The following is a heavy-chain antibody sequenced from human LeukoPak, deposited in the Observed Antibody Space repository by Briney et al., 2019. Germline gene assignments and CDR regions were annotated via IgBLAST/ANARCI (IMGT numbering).Heavy chain of an antibody. V-gene: IGHV4-4*02. D-gene: IGHD6-13*01. CDR2: IYHSGST. J-gene: IGHJ6*02. Sequence: SETQSLTCAVSGGSISSSNWWSWVRQPPGKGLEWIGEIYHSGSTNYNPSLKSRVTISVDKSKNQFSLKLSSVTAADTAVYYCASSPPSSSWYQAVYYYYGMDVWGQGTTVTVSS. CDR3: ASSPPSSSWYQAVYYYYGMDV. CDR1: GGSISSSNW.